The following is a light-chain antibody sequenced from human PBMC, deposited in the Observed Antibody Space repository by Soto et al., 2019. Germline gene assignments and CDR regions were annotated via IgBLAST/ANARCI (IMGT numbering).Light chain of an antibody. Sequence: DIQLTQSPSFLSASVGDRVTITCRASQGISHYLAWYHQKPGKAPKLLIHTASTLQTGVPSRFSGSGSGTEFTLTISSLQPEDFATYYCQQRHSYPITFGQGTRLETK. CDR3: QQRHSYPIT. J-gene: IGKJ5*01. V-gene: IGKV1-9*01. CDR1: QGISHY. CDR2: TAS.